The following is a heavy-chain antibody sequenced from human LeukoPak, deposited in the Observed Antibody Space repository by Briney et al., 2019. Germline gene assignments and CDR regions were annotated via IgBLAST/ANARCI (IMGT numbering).Heavy chain of an antibody. J-gene: IGHJ6*02. Sequence: GGSLRLSCAASGLIVSNYWMSWVRLAPGKGLEWVANIKQDGSEKYYVDSVKGRFTISRDNVKNSLYLQMNSLRAEDTAVYYCANVFYYGMEVWGQGTTVTVSS. CDR3: ANVFYYGMEV. CDR1: GLIVSNYW. V-gene: IGHV3-7*01. CDR2: IKQDGSEK. D-gene: IGHD5/OR15-5a*01.